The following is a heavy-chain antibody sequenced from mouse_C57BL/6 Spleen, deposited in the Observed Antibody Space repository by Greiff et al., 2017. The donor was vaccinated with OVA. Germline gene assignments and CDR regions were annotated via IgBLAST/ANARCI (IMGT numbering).Heavy chain of an antibody. J-gene: IGHJ2*01. CDR3: AREGRSSSDY. CDR1: GYSITSGYY. D-gene: IGHD1-1*01. CDR2: ISYDGSN. Sequence: VQLQQSGPGLVKPSQSLSLTCSVTGYSITSGYYWNWIRQFPGNKLEWMGYISYDGSNNYNPSLKTRISITRDTSKNQFFLKLNSVTTEDTATYYCAREGRSSSDYWGKGTTLTVSS. V-gene: IGHV3-6*01.